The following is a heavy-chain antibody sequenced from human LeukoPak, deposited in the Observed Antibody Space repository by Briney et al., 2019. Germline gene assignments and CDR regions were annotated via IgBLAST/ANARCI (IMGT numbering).Heavy chain of an antibody. D-gene: IGHD3-10*01. CDR1: GFTFSSYS. CDR3: ARWGYGSGSYYQDY. Sequence: GGYLRLYCAASGFTFSSYSMNWVRQAPGKGLEWVSSISSSSYIYYADSVKGRFTISRDNAKNSLYLQMNSLRAEDTAVYYCARWGYGSGSYYQDYWGQGTLVTVSS. CDR2: ISSSSYI. V-gene: IGHV3-21*01. J-gene: IGHJ4*02.